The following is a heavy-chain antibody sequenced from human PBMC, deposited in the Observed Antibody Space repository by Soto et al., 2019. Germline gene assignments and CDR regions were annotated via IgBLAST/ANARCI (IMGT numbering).Heavy chain of an antibody. CDR3: ARDRGFGELYYFDY. D-gene: IGHD3-10*01. CDR2: ISSSSSYI. J-gene: IGHJ4*02. Sequence: GGSLRLSCAASGFTFSSYSMNWVRQAPGKGLEWVSSISSSSSYIYYADSVKGRFTISRDNAKNSLYLQMNSLRAEDTAVYYCARDRGFGELYYFDYWGQGTLVTVSS. CDR1: GFTFSSYS. V-gene: IGHV3-21*01.